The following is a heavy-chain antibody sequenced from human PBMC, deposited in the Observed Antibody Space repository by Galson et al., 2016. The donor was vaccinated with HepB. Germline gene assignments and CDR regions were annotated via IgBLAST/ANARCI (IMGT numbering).Heavy chain of an antibody. Sequence: ETLSLTCTVSGGSIRSSYWGWIRQPPGKGLEWIGYFYDSGSISYHPSLKSRVTISVGTSENQFSLKLSPVTAADTAVYYCARPYYDISGYYLWYFDLWGRGTLVTVSS. CDR2: FYDSGSI. CDR1: GGSIRSSY. J-gene: IGHJ2*01. V-gene: IGHV4-59*08. CDR3: ARPYYDISGYYLWYFDL. D-gene: IGHD3-22*01.